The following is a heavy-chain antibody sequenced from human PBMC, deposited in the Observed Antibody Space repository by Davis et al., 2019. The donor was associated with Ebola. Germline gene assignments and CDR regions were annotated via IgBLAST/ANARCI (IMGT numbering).Heavy chain of an antibody. D-gene: IGHD3-22*01. J-gene: IGHJ5*02. CDR3: ARVSTGYYFDSSDSPSWFDP. Sequence: ASVKVSCKASGYTLTDYQMHWVRQAPGQGLEWMGGINPISGDTNYVEKFQGRVTITADESTRTVYMELSSLRSDDTAVYYCARVSTGYYFDSSDSPSWFDPWGQGTLVTVSS. CDR1: GYTLTDYQ. V-gene: IGHV1-2*02. CDR2: INPISGDT.